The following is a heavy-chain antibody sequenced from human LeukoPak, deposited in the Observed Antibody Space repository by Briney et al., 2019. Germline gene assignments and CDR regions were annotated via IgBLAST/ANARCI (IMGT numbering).Heavy chain of an antibody. CDR2: IDPRNGGT. CDR1: GYTFTGYY. V-gene: IGHV1-2*02. Sequence: ASLKVSCKASGYTFTGYYTHWVRQAPGQGLEWMGWIDPRNGGTTYAQTFQGRVTMTRDTSISTAYMELSSLKFDDTAMYYCAKIGIGGSYWDFDSWGQGTLVSVSS. J-gene: IGHJ4*02. CDR3: AKIGIGGSYWDFDS. D-gene: IGHD1-26*01.